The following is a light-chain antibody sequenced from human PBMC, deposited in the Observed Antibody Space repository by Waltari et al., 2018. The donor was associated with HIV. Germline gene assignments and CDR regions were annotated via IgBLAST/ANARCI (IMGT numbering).Light chain of an antibody. CDR1: RKLFYRDNNKNY. CDR2: WAS. J-gene: IGKJ2*01. CDR3: QQYHSVPYT. Sequence: VVTQSPDSMVVSLGERATINCRSSRKLFYRDNNKNYVAWYRQKPVQPPTLLIYWASTRESGVPDRLSGSGSGTDFALTISNLQPEDVAVYYCQQYHSVPYTFGQGTRLEI. V-gene: IGKV4-1*01.